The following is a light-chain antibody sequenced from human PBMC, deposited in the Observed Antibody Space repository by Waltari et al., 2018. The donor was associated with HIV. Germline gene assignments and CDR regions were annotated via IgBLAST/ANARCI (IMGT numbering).Light chain of an antibody. V-gene: IGKV2D-29*01. CDR2: EVS. Sequence: SVPPGRPASISCMSTQSLLHSDGNTYLYWYLQKAGQPPQLLIYEVSNRFSGVPDRFSGSGSGTYFTLKISRVEAEDVGVYYCMQSTQLPITFGQGTRLEIK. J-gene: IGKJ5*01. CDR3: MQSTQLPIT. CDR1: QSLLHSDGNTY.